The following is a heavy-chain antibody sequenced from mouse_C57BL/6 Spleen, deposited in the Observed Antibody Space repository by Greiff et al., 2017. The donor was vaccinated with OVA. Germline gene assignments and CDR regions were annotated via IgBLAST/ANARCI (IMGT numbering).Heavy chain of an antibody. CDR3: TSPYGSSLYYAMDY. CDR2: IDPETGGT. CDR1: GYTFTDYE. V-gene: IGHV1-15*01. J-gene: IGHJ4*01. Sequence: VQLQQSGAELVRPGASVTLSCKASGYTFTDYEMHWVKQTPVHGLEWIGAIDPETGGTAYNQKFKGKAILTADKSSSTAYMELRSLTSEDSAVYYCTSPYGSSLYYAMDYWGQGTSVTVSS. D-gene: IGHD1-1*01.